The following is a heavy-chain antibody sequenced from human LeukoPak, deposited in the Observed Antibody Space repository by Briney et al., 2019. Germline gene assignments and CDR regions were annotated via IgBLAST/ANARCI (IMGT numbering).Heavy chain of an antibody. V-gene: IGHV1-18*01. CDR1: GYTFTSYG. J-gene: IGHJ4*02. D-gene: IGHD5-12*01. CDR2: ISAYNGNT. Sequence: ASVKVSCKASGYTFTSYGISWVRQAPGQGLEWMGWISAYNGNTNYAQKLQGRVTMTTDTSTSTAYMELRSLRSDDTAVYYCARDHRPHSGEARANDYWGQGTLVTVSS. CDR3: ARDHRPHSGEARANDY.